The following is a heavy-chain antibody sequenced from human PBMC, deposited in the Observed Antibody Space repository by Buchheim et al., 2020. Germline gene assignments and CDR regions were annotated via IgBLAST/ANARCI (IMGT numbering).Heavy chain of an antibody. CDR1: GFSFSRYA. D-gene: IGHD5/OR15-5a*01. CDR3: AKDLSETFCLDY. V-gene: IGHV3-30*04. CDR2: ISYDGSNK. Sequence: QMQLVESGGGVVQPGRSLRLSCVVSGFSFSRYAMNWVRQAPGKGLEWVAAISYDGSNKDYADSVKGRFTISRDNSKNTLYLQMNGLRVDDTAIYYCAKDLSETFCLDYWGERTL. J-gene: IGHJ4*02.